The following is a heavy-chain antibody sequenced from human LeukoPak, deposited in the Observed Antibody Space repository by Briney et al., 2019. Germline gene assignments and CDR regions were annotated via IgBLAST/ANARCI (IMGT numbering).Heavy chain of an antibody. CDR3: ARDASSGSFDP. CDR1: GFTFSSYA. D-gene: IGHD3-22*01. CDR2: ISYDGSNK. Sequence: GGSLRLSCAASGFTFSSYAMHWVRQAPGKGLEWVAVISYDGSNKYYADSVKGRFTISRDNSKNTLYLQMNSLRAEDTAVYYCARDASSGSFDPWGQGTLVTVSS. J-gene: IGHJ5*02. V-gene: IGHV3-30-3*01.